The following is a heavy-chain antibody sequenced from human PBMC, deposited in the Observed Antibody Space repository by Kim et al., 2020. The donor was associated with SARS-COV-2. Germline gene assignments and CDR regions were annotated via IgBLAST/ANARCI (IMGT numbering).Heavy chain of an antibody. CDR3: AKAVPKEEVYNWYFDL. J-gene: IGHJ2*01. V-gene: IGHV3-23*01. D-gene: IGHD1-1*01. Sequence: SMKGRFTISRDISQSTLYLQINSLRGEDTAVYYCAKAVPKEEVYNWYFDLWGRGTLVTVSS.